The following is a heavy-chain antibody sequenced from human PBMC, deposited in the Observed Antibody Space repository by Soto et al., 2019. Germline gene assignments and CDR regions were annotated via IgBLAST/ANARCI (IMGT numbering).Heavy chain of an antibody. J-gene: IGHJ6*02. D-gene: IGHD3-3*01. Sequence: ASVKVSCKASGYTFTSYDINWVRQATGQGLEWMGWMNPNSGNTGYAQKFQGRVTMTRNTSISTAYMELSSLRSEDTAVYYCARYYDFWSGYLFSGGMDVWGQGTTVT. CDR3: ARYYDFWSGYLFSGGMDV. CDR2: MNPNSGNT. CDR1: GYTFTSYD. V-gene: IGHV1-8*01.